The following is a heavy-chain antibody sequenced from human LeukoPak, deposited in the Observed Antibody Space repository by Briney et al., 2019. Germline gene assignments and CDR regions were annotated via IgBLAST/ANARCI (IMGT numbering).Heavy chain of an antibody. J-gene: IGHJ4*02. D-gene: IGHD3-3*01. Sequence: GGYLRLSCAASGFTFSSYAMSWVRQAPGKGLEWVSAISGSGGSTYYADSVKGRFTISRDNSKNTLYLQMNSLRAEDTAVYYCASYDFWSGYPIDYWGQGTLVTVSS. CDR3: ASYDFWSGYPIDY. CDR2: ISGSGGST. V-gene: IGHV3-23*01. CDR1: GFTFSSYA.